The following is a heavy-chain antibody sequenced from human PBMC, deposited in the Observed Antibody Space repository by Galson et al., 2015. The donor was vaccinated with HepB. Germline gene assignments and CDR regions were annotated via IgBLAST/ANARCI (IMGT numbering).Heavy chain of an antibody. Sequence: SVKVSCKASGYTFTSYYMHWVRQAPGQGLEWVGIINPSGGSTSYAQKFQGRVTMTRDTSTSTVYMELSSLRSEDTAVYYCARSPEQDDYGDYPFDYWGQGTLVTVSS. CDR3: ARSPEQDDYGDYPFDY. V-gene: IGHV1-46*01. CDR1: GYTFTSYY. D-gene: IGHD4-17*01. J-gene: IGHJ4*02. CDR2: INPSGGST.